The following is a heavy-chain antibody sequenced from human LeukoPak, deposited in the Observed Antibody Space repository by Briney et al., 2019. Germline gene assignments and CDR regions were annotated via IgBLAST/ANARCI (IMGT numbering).Heavy chain of an antibody. D-gene: IGHD3-10*01. CDR1: GGSISSSNW. CDR3: AVGGVYLRGGAEAFDI. V-gene: IGHV4-4*02. J-gene: IGHJ3*02. CDR2: IYHSGST. Sequence: PSGTLSLTCAVSGGSISSSNWWSWVRQPPGKGLEWIGEIYHSGSTNYNPSLKSRVTISVDKSKNQFSLKLSSVTAADTAVYYCAVGGVYLRGGAEAFDIWGQGTVVTVSS.